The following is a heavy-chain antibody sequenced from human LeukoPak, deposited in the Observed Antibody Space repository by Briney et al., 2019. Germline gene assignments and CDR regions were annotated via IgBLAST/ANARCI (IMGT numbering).Heavy chain of an antibody. V-gene: IGHV1-2*02. Sequence: ASVTVSCKASGYTFTGYYMHWVRQAPGQGLEWMGWINPKSDGTNYAQKFQGRVTMTRDTSISTAYMELSRLRSDDTAVYYCARVSGTGYSSGWYPYWGQETLVTVSS. CDR2: INPKSDGT. D-gene: IGHD6-19*01. J-gene: IGHJ4*02. CDR3: ARVSGTGYSSGWYPY. CDR1: GYTFTGYY.